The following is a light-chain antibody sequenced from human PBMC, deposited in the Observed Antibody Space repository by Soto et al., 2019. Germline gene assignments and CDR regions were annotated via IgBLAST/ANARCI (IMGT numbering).Light chain of an antibody. J-gene: IGLJ1*01. V-gene: IGLV3-21*02. CDR3: QVWDSSSDHYV. CDR1: NIGTKR. CDR2: DNS. Sequence: SYVLTQPPSVSVAPGQTARITCGGNNIGTKRVNWYQQKPGQAPVPVVFDNSDRPSGIPERFSGSDPGNSATLTIRRVEAGDEADYYCQVWDSSSDHYVFGSGTKLTV.